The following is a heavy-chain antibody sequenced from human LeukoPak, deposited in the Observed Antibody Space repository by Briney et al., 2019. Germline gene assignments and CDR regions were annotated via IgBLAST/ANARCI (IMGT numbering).Heavy chain of an antibody. CDR1: GFTFSTYG. J-gene: IGHJ4*02. V-gene: IGHV3-23*01. CDR3: AARNGGPYYFDY. CDR2: ISGSGGST. Sequence: GGSLRLSCAASGFTFSTYGMSWVRQAPGKGLEWVSTISGSGGSTYYADSVKGRFTISRANSKNTVYLQMNSLRAEDTAVYYCAARNGGPYYFDYWGQGALVTVSS. D-gene: IGHD7-27*01.